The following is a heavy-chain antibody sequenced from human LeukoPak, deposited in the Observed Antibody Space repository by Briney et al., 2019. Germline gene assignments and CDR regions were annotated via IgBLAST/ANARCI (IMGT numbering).Heavy chain of an antibody. CDR2: MNPNSGNT. V-gene: IGHV1-8*01. J-gene: IGHJ4*02. CDR1: GYTFTSYD. Sequence: ASVKVSCKASGYTFTSYDINWVRQATRQGLEWMGWMNPNSGNTGYAQKFQGRVTMTRNTSISTAYMELSSLRSEDTAVYYCARGKARDGYNYPGIFDYWGQGTLVTVSS. CDR3: ARGKARDGYNYPGIFDY. D-gene: IGHD5-24*01.